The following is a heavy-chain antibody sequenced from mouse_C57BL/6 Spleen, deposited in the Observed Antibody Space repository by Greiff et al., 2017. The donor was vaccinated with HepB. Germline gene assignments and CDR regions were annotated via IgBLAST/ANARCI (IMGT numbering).Heavy chain of an antibody. D-gene: IGHD1-1*01. V-gene: IGHV1-15*01. J-gene: IGHJ3*01. Sequence: VQLQQSGAELVRPGASVTLSCKASGYTFTDYEMHWVKQTPVHGLEWIGAIDPETGGTAYNQKFKGKAILTADKSSSTAYMELRSLTSEDSAVYYCTSYYGSSYPFAYWGQGTLVTVSA. CDR1: GYTFTDYE. CDR2: IDPETGGT. CDR3: TSYYGSSYPFAY.